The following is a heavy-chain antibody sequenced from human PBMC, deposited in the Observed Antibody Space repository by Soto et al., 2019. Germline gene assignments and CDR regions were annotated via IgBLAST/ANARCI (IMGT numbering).Heavy chain of an antibody. Sequence: QVQLVQSGAEVKKPGSSVKVSCKASGGTFSSYTISWVRQAPGQGLEWMGRIIPILGIANYAQKFQGRVTITADKSTSTAYMELSSLRSEDTAVYYCARDRGIAPRRSEYWGQGTLVTVSS. CDR2: IIPILGIA. CDR1: GGTFSSYT. V-gene: IGHV1-69*08. CDR3: ARDRGIAPRRSEY. D-gene: IGHD6-6*01. J-gene: IGHJ4*02.